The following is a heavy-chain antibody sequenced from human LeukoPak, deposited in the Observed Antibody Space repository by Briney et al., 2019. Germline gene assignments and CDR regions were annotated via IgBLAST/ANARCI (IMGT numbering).Heavy chain of an antibody. Sequence: ASVTVSCTASRYTFTSYAMNWVRQAPGQGLEWMGWINTNTGNPTYAQGFTGRFVFSLDTSVSTAYLQISSLKAEDTAVYYCARGPRNRVVGATNYWGQGTLVTVSS. CDR1: RYTFTSYA. V-gene: IGHV7-4-1*02. J-gene: IGHJ4*02. D-gene: IGHD1-26*01. CDR3: ARGPRNRVVGATNY. CDR2: INTNTGNP.